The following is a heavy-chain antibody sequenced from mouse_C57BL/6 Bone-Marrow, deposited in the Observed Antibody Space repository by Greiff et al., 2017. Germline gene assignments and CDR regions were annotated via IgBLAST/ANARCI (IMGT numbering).Heavy chain of an antibody. D-gene: IGHD1-1*02. CDR2: ISDGGSYT. CDR3: ARGLPVVFDV. CDR1: GFTFSSYA. Sequence: DVKLVESGGGLVKPGGSLKLSCAASGFTFSSYAMSWVRQTPEKRLEWVATISDGGSYTYYPDNVKGRFTISRDNAKNNLYLQMSHLKSEDTAMYYCARGLPVVFDVWGTGTTVTVSS. J-gene: IGHJ1*03. V-gene: IGHV5-4*03.